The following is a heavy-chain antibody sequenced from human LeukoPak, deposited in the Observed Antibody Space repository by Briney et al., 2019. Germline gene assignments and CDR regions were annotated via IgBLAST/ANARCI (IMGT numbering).Heavy chain of an antibody. D-gene: IGHD6-19*01. Sequence: ASVKASCKASGYTFTSYDINWVRQATGQGLEWMGWMNPNSGNTGYAQKFQGRVTMTRNTSISTAYMELSSLRSEDTAVYYCARGKRSRSQYSSGWYGYWGQGTLVTVSS. J-gene: IGHJ4*02. CDR3: ARGKRSRSQYSSGWYGY. CDR1: GYTFTSYD. CDR2: MNPNSGNT. V-gene: IGHV1-8*01.